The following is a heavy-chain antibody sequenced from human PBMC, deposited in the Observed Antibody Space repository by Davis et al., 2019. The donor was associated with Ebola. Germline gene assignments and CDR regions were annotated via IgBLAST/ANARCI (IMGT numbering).Heavy chain of an antibody. D-gene: IGHD1-26*01. CDR3: ARDRCSGSYSCMDV. CDR1: GYTFTSYA. J-gene: IGHJ6*02. Sequence: AASVKVSCKASGYTFTSYAMHWVRQAPGQRLEWMGWINAGNGNTKYSQKFQGRVTITRDTSASTAYMELSSLRSEDTAVYYCARDRCSGSYSCMDVWGQGTTVTVSS. V-gene: IGHV1-3*01. CDR2: INAGNGNT.